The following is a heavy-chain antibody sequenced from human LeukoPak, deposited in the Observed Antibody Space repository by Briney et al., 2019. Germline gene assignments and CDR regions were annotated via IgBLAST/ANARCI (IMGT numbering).Heavy chain of an antibody. CDR3: ARDGGHYGDLDY. CDR2: INQHASEK. J-gene: IGHJ4*02. Sequence: GGSLRLSCAASGFTFSTYWMTWVRQAPGKGLEWVATINQHASEKYYVDSVKGRFTISRDNAKDSLNLQMDSLRAEDTAVYFCARDGGHYGDLDYWGQGTLVTVSS. D-gene: IGHD4-17*01. V-gene: IGHV3-7*01. CDR1: GFTFSTYW.